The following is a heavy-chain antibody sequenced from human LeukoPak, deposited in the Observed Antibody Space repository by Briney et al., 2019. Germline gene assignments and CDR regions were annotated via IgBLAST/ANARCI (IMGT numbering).Heavy chain of an antibody. Sequence: GESLKISCKGSGYSFTSYWIGWVRQMRGKGLEWMGIIYPGDSDTRYSPSFQGQVTISADKSISPAYLQWSSLKASDTAMYYCARPLYSYGQYYFDYWGQGTLVTVSS. J-gene: IGHJ4*02. CDR2: IYPGDSDT. D-gene: IGHD5-18*01. V-gene: IGHV5-51*01. CDR3: ARPLYSYGQYYFDY. CDR1: GYSFTSYW.